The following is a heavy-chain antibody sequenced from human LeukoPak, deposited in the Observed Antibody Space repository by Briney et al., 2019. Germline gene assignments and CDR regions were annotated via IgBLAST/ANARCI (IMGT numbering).Heavy chain of an antibody. CDR3: ARTSHESVLYWSDP. CDR2: ISGYNGNT. J-gene: IGHJ5*02. V-gene: IGHV1-18*01. CDR1: GYTFTTYG. Sequence: ASLKVSCKASGYTFTTYGIGWVRQAPAQGLEWMGWISGYNGNTNYAQKFQGRVTMTTDTSTSTAYMELRSLRSDDTAVYYCARTSHESVLYWSDPWGQGTLVNVSS. D-gene: IGHD3-16*01.